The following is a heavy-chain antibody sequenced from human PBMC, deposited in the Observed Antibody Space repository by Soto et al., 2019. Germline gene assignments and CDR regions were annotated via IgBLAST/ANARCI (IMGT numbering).Heavy chain of an antibody. V-gene: IGHV1-69*02. J-gene: IGHJ3*02. Sequence: QVQLVQSGAEVKKPGSSVKVSCKASGGSFSSHAITWVRQAPGQGLEWMGRIIPILGITNYAQKFQDRVTITADKSTRTAYMDLSSLRSEDTAMYYCSVGEDDDYRYPRYDAVDIWGQGTKVTVSS. CDR1: GGSFSSHA. D-gene: IGHD3-16*02. CDR3: SVGEDDDYRYPRYDAVDI. CDR2: IIPILGIT.